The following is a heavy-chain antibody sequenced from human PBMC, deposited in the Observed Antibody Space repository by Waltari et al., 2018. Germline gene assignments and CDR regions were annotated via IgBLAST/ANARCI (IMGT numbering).Heavy chain of an antibody. V-gene: IGHV1-3*01. Sequence: QVQLVQSGAEVKKPGASVKVSCKASGYTFTSYAMHWVRHAPGQRLEWMGWINAGNGNTKYSQKFQGRVTITRDTSASTAYMELSSLRSEDTAVYYCAREGRIAVAGRGFDYWGQGTLVTVSS. CDR3: AREGRIAVAGRGFDY. J-gene: IGHJ4*02. CDR2: INAGNGNT. CDR1: GYTFTSYA. D-gene: IGHD6-19*01.